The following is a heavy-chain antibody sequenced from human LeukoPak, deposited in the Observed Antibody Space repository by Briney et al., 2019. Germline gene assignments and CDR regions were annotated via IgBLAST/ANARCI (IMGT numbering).Heavy chain of an antibody. CDR1: GFTFSTYA. Sequence: PGGSLRLSCTASGFTFSTYAMSWVRQAPGKALEWVSAISGSGGTTYYADSVKGRFTISRDNSKNTLYLQMNSLRAEDTAVYYCASGITMIVVFGYWGQGTLVTVAS. V-gene: IGHV3-23*01. J-gene: IGHJ4*02. CDR2: ISGSGGTT. D-gene: IGHD3-22*01. CDR3: ASGITMIVVFGY.